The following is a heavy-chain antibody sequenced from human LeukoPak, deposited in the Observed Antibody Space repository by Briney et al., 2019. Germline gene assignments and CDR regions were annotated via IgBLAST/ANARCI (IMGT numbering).Heavy chain of an antibody. J-gene: IGHJ4*02. D-gene: IGHD1-7*01. Sequence: ASVKVSCKASGYTFTSYYMHWVRQAPGQGLEWMGIINPSGGSTSYAQKFQGRVTMTTDTSTSTAYMELRSLRSDDTAVYYCARVDWNYAGANNYWGQGTLVTVSS. CDR2: INPSGGST. V-gene: IGHV1-46*01. CDR3: ARVDWNYAGANNY. CDR1: GYTFTSYY.